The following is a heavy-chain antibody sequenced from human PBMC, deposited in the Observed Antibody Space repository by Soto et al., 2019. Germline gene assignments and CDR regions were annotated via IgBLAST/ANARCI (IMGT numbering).Heavy chain of an antibody. D-gene: IGHD3-16*02. CDR1: GFSLTTRGVG. V-gene: IGHV2-5*02. Sequence: SGPTLVNPTQTLALTCTFSGFSLTTRGVGVGWMRQPPGEALEWLAVIYWDDDRRYSPSLKSRLTITKDTSKNLVVVTMTNMYPLDTATYFCAHVVITYGGVIGEDAFDIWGQGTMVTVSS. CDR2: IYWDDDR. J-gene: IGHJ3*02. CDR3: AHVVITYGGVIGEDAFDI.